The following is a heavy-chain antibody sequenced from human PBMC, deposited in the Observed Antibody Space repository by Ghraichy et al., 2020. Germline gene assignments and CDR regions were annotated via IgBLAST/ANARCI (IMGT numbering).Heavy chain of an antibody. V-gene: IGHV3-21*01. CDR2: INSYKTDI. Sequence: GGSLRLSCAASGFSFSTYSLNLVRQAPGKGLEWVSSINSYKTDIYYADSVKGRFTISRDNAKNSLYLQMNSLRAEDTAVYYCVSANPTIDYWGQGTLVTVSS. J-gene: IGHJ4*02. D-gene: IGHD2-2*01. CDR3: VSANPTIDY. CDR1: GFSFSTYS.